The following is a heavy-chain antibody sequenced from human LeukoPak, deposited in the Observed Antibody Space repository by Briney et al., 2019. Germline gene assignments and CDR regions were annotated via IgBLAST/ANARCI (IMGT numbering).Heavy chain of an antibody. Sequence: ASVKVSCKASGYTFTSYGISWERQAPGQGLERMGWISAYNGNTNYAQKLQGRVTMTTDTSTSTAYMELRSLRSDDTAVYYCARVEGRQWLVQGAQYFQHWGQGTLVTVSS. CDR1: GYTFTSYG. CDR2: ISAYNGNT. J-gene: IGHJ1*01. D-gene: IGHD6-19*01. V-gene: IGHV1-18*01. CDR3: ARVEGRQWLVQGAQYFQH.